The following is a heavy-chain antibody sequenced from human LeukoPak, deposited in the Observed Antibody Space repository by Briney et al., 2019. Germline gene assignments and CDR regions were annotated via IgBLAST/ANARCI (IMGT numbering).Heavy chain of an antibody. J-gene: IGHJ4*02. CDR1: GDSISNYY. Sequence: SETLSLTCTVSGDSISNYYWSWIRQSPGKELEWIGYMYNRGSTVYNLSLKSLLTISTDKSKNQSSLRLTSVTAADTAVYYCARAEKAVTGTLDSWGQGTLITVSS. D-gene: IGHD6-19*01. CDR3: ARAEKAVTGTLDS. CDR2: MYNRGST. V-gene: IGHV4-59*01.